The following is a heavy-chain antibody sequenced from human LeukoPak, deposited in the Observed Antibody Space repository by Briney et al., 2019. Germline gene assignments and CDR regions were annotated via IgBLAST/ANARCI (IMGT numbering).Heavy chain of an antibody. D-gene: IGHD6-25*01. Sequence: GGSLRLSCAASGFTFNEFWMHWVRQVPGKGLMWVARIHKDGLHTWYADSMKGRFTISRDNAENTVYLQLNSLRVEDTAVYYCARESEAAGTYYLDHWGQGNLVTVST. CDR1: GFTFNEFW. CDR3: ARESEAAGTYYLDH. V-gene: IGHV3-74*01. CDR2: IHKDGLHT. J-gene: IGHJ4*02.